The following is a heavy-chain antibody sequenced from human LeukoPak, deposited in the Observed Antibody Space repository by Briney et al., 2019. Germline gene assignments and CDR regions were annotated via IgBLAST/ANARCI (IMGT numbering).Heavy chain of an antibody. Sequence: GGSLRLSCAASGFTFSSYWMHWVRQAPGKGLVWVSRINSDGSSTSYADSVKGRFTISRDNAKNTLCLQMNSLRAEDTAVYYCARRRFYGDYFDPWGQGTLVTVSS. CDR2: INSDGSST. CDR3: ARRRFYGDYFDP. CDR1: GFTFSSYW. J-gene: IGHJ5*02. D-gene: IGHD4-17*01. V-gene: IGHV3-74*01.